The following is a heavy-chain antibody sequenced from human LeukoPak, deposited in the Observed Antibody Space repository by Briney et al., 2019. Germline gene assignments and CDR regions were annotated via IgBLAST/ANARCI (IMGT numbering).Heavy chain of an antibody. CDR2: INPNSGGT. V-gene: IGHV1-2*04. CDR3: ARDDSWGGRQFDP. CDR1: GYTFTAYY. Sequence: GASVKVSCKSSGYTFTAYYLHWVRQAPGQGLEWMGWINPNSGGTDYAQRFQGWVTMSIDTSINTSYMELSRLRSDDTAVYYCARDDSWGGRQFDPWGQGTLVTVSS. D-gene: IGHD3-16*01. J-gene: IGHJ5*02.